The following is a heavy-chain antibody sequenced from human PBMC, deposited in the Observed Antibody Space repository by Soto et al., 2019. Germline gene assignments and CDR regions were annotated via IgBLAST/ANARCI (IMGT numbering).Heavy chain of an antibody. J-gene: IGHJ6*03. CDR1: GGSISSYY. CDR2: IYYSGST. V-gene: IGHV4-59*01. Sequence: SETLSLTCTVSGGSISSYYWSWIRQPPGKGLEWIGYIYYSGSTNYNPSLKSRVTISVDTSKNQFSLKLSSVTAADTAVYYCARASNWNYVIVRRKGSLYMDVWGKGTTVTVSS. D-gene: IGHD1-7*01. CDR3: ARASNWNYVIVRRKGSLYMDV.